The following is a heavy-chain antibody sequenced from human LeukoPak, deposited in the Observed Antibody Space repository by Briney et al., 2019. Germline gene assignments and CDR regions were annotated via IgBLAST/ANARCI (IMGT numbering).Heavy chain of an antibody. CDR2: ISTSSSYI. CDR3: ARDNPSGGSSGWTGLDY. D-gene: IGHD6-19*01. Sequence: GGSLRLSRAASGITFSSYSMNWVRQAPGKGLEWVSSISTSSSYIYYADSVKGRFTISRDNSKNTLYLEMKSLRAEDTAVYYCARDNPSGGSSGWTGLDYWGQGTLVTVSS. CDR1: GITFSSYS. V-gene: IGHV3-21*01. J-gene: IGHJ4*02.